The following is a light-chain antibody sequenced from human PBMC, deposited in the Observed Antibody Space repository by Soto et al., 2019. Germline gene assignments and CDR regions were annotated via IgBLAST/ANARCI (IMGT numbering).Light chain of an antibody. J-gene: IGKJ5*01. Sequence: DFEMTQSPSSLSAFVGGRVTMTFRASQSIGTFLSWYQQKSGRAPKLLIYAASSLQSGVPSRFSGSGSGTDFTLTISSLQPEDFATYYCQQANSFPPTFGQGTRLEI. CDR1: QSIGTF. CDR3: QQANSFPPT. CDR2: AAS. V-gene: IGKV1-12*01.